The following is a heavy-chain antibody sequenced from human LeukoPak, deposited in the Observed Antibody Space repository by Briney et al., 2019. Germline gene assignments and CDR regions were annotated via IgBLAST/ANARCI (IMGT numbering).Heavy chain of an antibody. D-gene: IGHD6-6*01. Sequence: SETLSLTCAVSGGSISSSNWWSWVRQPPGKWLEWIGEIYHSGSTNYNPSLKSRVTISVDTSKNQFSLKLSSVTAADTAVYYCARTYSSSSFDYWGQGTLVTVSS. CDR1: GGSISSSNW. V-gene: IGHV4-4*02. J-gene: IGHJ4*02. CDR2: IYHSGST. CDR3: ARTYSSSSFDY.